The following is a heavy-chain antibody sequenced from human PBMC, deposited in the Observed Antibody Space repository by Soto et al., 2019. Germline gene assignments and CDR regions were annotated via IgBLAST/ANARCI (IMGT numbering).Heavy chain of an antibody. CDR2: VNWNGGST. CDR1: GFTFDDYG. Sequence: EVQLVESGGGVLRPGGSLRLSCAASGFTFDDYGMSWARQAPGKGLEWVSGVNWNGGSTGYADSVKGRFTIARDNAKKSLYLPMNSLRAEDTAFYYCVRGASLNFDYWGQGTLVTVSS. CDR3: VRGASLNFDY. D-gene: IGHD1-26*01. V-gene: IGHV3-20*04. J-gene: IGHJ4*02.